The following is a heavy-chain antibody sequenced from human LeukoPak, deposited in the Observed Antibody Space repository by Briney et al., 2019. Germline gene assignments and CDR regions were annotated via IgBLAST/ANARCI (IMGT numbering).Heavy chain of an antibody. Sequence: SETLSLTCTVSGGSISSYFWSWIRQPAGKGLEWIGRMYTSGSTDYNPSLKSRVTLSLDTSKNQFSLKLSSVTAADTAVYYCARGASGNYHYFDYWGQGTLVTVSS. V-gene: IGHV4-4*07. CDR2: MYTSGST. D-gene: IGHD1-26*01. CDR3: ARGASGNYHYFDY. J-gene: IGHJ4*02. CDR1: GGSISSYF.